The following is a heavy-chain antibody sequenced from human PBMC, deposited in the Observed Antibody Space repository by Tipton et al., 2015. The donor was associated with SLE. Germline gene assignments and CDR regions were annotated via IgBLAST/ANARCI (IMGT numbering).Heavy chain of an antibody. CDR2: IFYAGST. D-gene: IGHD3-10*01. CDR1: GGSLNSYY. CDR3: ARHASRRSGSYNEIDY. V-gene: IGHV4-59*01. J-gene: IGHJ4*02. Sequence: TLSLTCTVSGGSLNSYYWNWIRLPPGKGLEWIGYIFYAGSTNYNPSLRSRVTISVDTSKNQFSLKLSSVTAADTAVYYCARHASRRSGSYNEIDYWGQGTLVTVSS.